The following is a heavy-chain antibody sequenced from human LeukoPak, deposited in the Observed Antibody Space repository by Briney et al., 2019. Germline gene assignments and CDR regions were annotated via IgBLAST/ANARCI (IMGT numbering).Heavy chain of an antibody. CDR2: IYYSGST. D-gene: IGHD2-2*01. J-gene: IGHJ3*02. Sequence: SETLSLTCTVSGGSISSSSYYWGWIRQPPGKGLEWIGSIYYSGSTYYNPPLKSRVTISVDTSKNQFSLKLSSVTAADTAVYYCARDNNPLVPAAHGAFDIWGQGTMVTVSS. CDR3: ARDNNPLVPAAHGAFDI. CDR1: GGSISSSSYY. V-gene: IGHV4-39*07.